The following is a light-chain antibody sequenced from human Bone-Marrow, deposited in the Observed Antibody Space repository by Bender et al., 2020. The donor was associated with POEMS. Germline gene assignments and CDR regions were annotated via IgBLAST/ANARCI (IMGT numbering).Light chain of an antibody. V-gene: IGLV2-11*02. CDR2: EVS. CDR1: SRDVGMFNL. J-gene: IGLJ2*01. Sequence: QSALTQPRSVSGSPGQSITISCTGTSRDVGMFNLVSWYQQFPGKVPKLMIYEVSERPSGVPDRFSGSKSGNTASLTVSGLQAEDEADYYCSSAAGGNKFVFGGGTKLTVL. CDR3: SSAAGGNKFV.